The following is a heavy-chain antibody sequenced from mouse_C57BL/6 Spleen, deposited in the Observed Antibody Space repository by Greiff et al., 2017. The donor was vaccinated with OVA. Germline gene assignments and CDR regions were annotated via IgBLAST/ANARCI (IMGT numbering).Heavy chain of an antibody. CDR1: GFSLTSYG. CDR2: IWGDGST. Sequence: QVQLKESGPGLVAPSQSLSITCTVSGFSLTSYGVSWVRQPPGKGLEWLGVIWGDGSTNYHSALISRLSISKDNSKSQVFLKLNSLQTADTATYYCAKRGYGSSFDVWGTGTTVTVSS. V-gene: IGHV2-3*01. D-gene: IGHD1-1*01. CDR3: AKRGYGSSFDV. J-gene: IGHJ1*03.